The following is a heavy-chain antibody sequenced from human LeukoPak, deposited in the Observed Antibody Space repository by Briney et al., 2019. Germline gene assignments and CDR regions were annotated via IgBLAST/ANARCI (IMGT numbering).Heavy chain of an antibody. Sequence: GASVKVSCKASGYTFTSYGISWVRPAPGQGLEWMGWISAYNGNTNYAQKLQGRVTMTTDTSTSTAYMELRSLRSDDTAVYYCARGIVVVPAAGDYFDYWGQGTLVTVSS. J-gene: IGHJ4*02. CDR2: ISAYNGNT. CDR1: GYTFTSYG. V-gene: IGHV1-18*01. D-gene: IGHD2-2*01. CDR3: ARGIVVVPAAGDYFDY.